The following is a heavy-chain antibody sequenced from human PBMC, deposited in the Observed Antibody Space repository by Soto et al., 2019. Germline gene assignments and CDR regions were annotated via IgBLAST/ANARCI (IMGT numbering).Heavy chain of an antibody. CDR2: ISSRGGRT. Sequence: GGSLRLSCAASGFTFNSYAMIWVRQAPGKGLEWVSAISSRGGRTHYADSVKGRFTISRDNSKNTLYLQVNSLRAEDTAVYYCAKDHGPYGDGLDYWGQGTLVTVSS. CDR1: GFTFNSYA. V-gene: IGHV3-23*01. J-gene: IGHJ4*02. D-gene: IGHD4-17*01. CDR3: AKDHGPYGDGLDY.